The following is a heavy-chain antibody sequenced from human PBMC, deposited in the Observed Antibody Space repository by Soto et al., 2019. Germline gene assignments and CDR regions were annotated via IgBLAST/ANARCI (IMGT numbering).Heavy chain of an antibody. Sequence: EVQLVESGVGWVQPGRSLRLSCSASVFTCDDYAMHWVRQAPGKGLEWVSGIAFNSGNTAYADSVKGRFTISRDNAKNSLYLQMNSLRAEDTALYYCAKYVRTSWIFGNFDYWGHGTLVTVSS. J-gene: IGHJ4*01. D-gene: IGHD3-3*01. CDR3: AKYVRTSWIFGNFDY. CDR2: IAFNSGNT. V-gene: IGHV3-9*01. CDR1: VFTCDDYA.